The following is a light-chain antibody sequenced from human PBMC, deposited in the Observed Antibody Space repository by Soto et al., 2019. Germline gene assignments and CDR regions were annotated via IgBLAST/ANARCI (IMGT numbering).Light chain of an antibody. CDR3: QQYNKWPPT. J-gene: IGKJ1*01. Sequence: EIVMTQSPATLSVSPGERATLSCRASPSVSSNLAWYQQKPGQALRLLIYDASTRATGIPARFSGSGSGTEFTLTISSLQSEDFAVYYCQQYNKWPPTFGQGTKVGIK. CDR2: DAS. CDR1: PSVSSN. V-gene: IGKV3-15*01.